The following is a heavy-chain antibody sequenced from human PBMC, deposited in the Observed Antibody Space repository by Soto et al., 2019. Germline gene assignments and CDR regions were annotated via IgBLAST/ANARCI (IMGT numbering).Heavy chain of an antibody. J-gene: IGHJ4*02. Sequence: GGSLRLSCAASGFTFTSHWLHWVRQAPGKGLVWVARINTDGSSTSYVDSVKGRFIISRDNARNTLYLQMDSLRAEDTAVYYCARDTNGLSYWGQGTLVTVSS. D-gene: IGHD2-8*01. CDR3: ARDTNGLSY. V-gene: IGHV3-74*01. CDR2: INTDGSST. CDR1: GFTFTSHW.